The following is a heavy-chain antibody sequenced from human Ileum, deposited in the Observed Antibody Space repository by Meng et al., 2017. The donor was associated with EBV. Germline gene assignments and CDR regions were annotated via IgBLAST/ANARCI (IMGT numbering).Heavy chain of an antibody. V-gene: IGHV3-74*01. CDR1: GFTFNTYW. Sequence: EVQLVESXXGXIXXGGXLRRSCAASGFTFNTYWMHWVRQAPGKGLVWVSRINSDGSTTSYADSVKGRFTISRDNAKNTLYLQMNSLRADDTAVYYCARASTGTYFQDYWGQGTLVTVYS. CDR2: INSDGSTT. J-gene: IGHJ4*02. D-gene: IGHD2/OR15-2a*01. CDR3: ARASTGTYFQDY.